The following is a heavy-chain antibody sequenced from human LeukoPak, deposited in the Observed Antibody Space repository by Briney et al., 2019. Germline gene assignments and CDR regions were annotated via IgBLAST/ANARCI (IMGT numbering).Heavy chain of an antibody. CDR2: INHSGST. Sequence: KPSETLSLTCAVYGGSLSGYYWSWIRQPPGKGLEWIGEINHSGSTNYNPSPKSRVTISVDTSKNQFSLKLSSVTAADTAVYYCARASFRRGYCSGGSCLWAFDIWGQGTMVTVSS. CDR3: ARASFRRGYCSGGSCLWAFDI. D-gene: IGHD2-15*01. CDR1: GGSLSGYY. V-gene: IGHV4-34*01. J-gene: IGHJ3*02.